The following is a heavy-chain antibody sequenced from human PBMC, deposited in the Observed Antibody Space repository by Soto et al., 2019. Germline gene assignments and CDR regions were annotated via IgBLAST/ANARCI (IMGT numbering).Heavy chain of an antibody. J-gene: IGHJ5*02. Sequence: GGSLRLSCSASGFTFSSYAMHWVRQAPEKGLEYVSAISSNGGSTYYADSVKGRFTISRDNSKNTLYLQMSSLRAEDTAVYYCVKDLRLRFGELLSNNWFDPWGQGTLVTVSS. CDR3: VKDLRLRFGELLSNNWFDP. D-gene: IGHD3-10*01. V-gene: IGHV3-64D*06. CDR1: GFTFSSYA. CDR2: ISSNGGST.